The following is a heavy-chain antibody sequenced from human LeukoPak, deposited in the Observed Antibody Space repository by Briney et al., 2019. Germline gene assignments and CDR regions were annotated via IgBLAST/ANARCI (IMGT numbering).Heavy chain of an antibody. CDR1: GGSISSYY. V-gene: IGHV4-4*07. Sequence: SETLSLTCTVSGGSISSYYWSWIRQPAGKGLEWIGRIYTSGSTNYNPSLKSRVTMSVDTSKNHFSLKLSSVTAADTALYYCARHGVVDDAFDIWGQGTMVTVSS. CDR2: IYTSGST. J-gene: IGHJ3*02. CDR3: ARHGVVDDAFDI. D-gene: IGHD2-15*01.